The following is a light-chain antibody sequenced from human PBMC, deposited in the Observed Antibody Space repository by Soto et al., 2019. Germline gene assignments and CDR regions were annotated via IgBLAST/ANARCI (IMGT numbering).Light chain of an antibody. CDR2: GTS. V-gene: IGKV3D-7*01. CDR1: QTVSRMY. Sequence: EIVLTQSPATLSLSPGERATLSCRASQTVSRMYLSWFQQKPGQAPRLLICGTSTRATGIPVRFTGSGAGTDFTLTISSLQPEDFAVYFCHQDINLPWTFGQGTKVEIK. J-gene: IGKJ1*01. CDR3: HQDINLPWT.